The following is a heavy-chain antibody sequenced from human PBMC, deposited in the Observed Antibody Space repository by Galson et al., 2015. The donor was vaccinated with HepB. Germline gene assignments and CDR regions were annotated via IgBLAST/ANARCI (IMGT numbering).Heavy chain of an antibody. V-gene: IGHV1-18*01. D-gene: IGHD2-15*01. CDR2: ISPHNRYT. CDR3: ARGAVVVAVGATENNWFDP. J-gene: IGHJ5*02. CDR1: GCTFSGYS. Sequence: SVKVSCKASGCTFSGYSITWVRQAPGQGLEWVGWISPHNRYTNYAQNFQGRVTMTTDTSTNTAYMELRSLRSDDTAIYYCARGAVVVAVGATENNWFDPWGRGTLVTVSS.